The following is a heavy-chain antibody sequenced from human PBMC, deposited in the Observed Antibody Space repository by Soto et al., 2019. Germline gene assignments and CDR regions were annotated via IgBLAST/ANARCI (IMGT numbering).Heavy chain of an antibody. Sequence: EVQLVESGGTLVQPGGSLRLSCAASGFDASVNYMTWVRQAPGKGLEWVSAINSAGSTFYADSVKGRFTISRDNSKNTLYLQMNSLRVKDTAMYYCVRENYYYGMDVWGQGTAVTVSS. CDR2: INSAGST. V-gene: IGHV3-66*01. CDR3: VRENYYYGMDV. J-gene: IGHJ6*02. CDR1: GFDASVNY.